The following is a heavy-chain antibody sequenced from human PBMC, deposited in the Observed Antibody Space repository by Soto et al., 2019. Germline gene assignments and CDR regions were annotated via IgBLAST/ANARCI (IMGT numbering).Heavy chain of an antibody. CDR3: ARRLYDTSGYRYFDF. V-gene: IGHV5-51*01. CDR2: IFPDDSET. Sequence: PRESLKISCKASGYSFSSYWIGWVRQIPGKGLEWMGIIFPDDSETRYSPSFQGKVSISVDKSITTAYLQWSSLEASDTAMYYCARRLYDTSGYRYFDFWGQGTLVTVSS. CDR1: GYSFSSYW. D-gene: IGHD3-22*01. J-gene: IGHJ4*02.